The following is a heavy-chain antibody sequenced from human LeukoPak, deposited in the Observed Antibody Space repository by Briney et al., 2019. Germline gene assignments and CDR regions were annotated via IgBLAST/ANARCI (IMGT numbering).Heavy chain of an antibody. CDR3: TTHNYRVGNSGYSGEYDY. CDR2: ISGSGVST. V-gene: IGHV3-23*01. J-gene: IGHJ4*02. D-gene: IGHD3-22*01. CDR1: GLTFKHYA. Sequence: PGGSLRLSCAARGLTFKHYAMSWVRQAPGKGLVWVSGISGSGVSTFYADSVKGRFTVSRDNSNNMLYLQMNSLRAEDTAVYYCTTHNYRVGNSGYSGEYDYWGQGTLVTVSS.